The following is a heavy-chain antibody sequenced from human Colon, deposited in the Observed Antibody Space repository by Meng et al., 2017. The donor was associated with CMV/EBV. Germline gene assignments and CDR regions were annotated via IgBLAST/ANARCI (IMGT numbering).Heavy chain of an antibody. J-gene: IGHJ4*02. CDR1: GFTFSRYA. V-gene: IGHV3-23*01. Sequence: GESLKISCAASGFTFSRYAMSWVRQAPGKGLEWVSAISGSGGRTYCADSVKGRFTISRDNSKNTLYVQMNSLRAEDTALYYCAKGSYSDYGGDYFDSWGQGTLVTVSS. D-gene: IGHD4-23*01. CDR3: AKGSYSDYGGDYFDS. CDR2: ISGSGGRT.